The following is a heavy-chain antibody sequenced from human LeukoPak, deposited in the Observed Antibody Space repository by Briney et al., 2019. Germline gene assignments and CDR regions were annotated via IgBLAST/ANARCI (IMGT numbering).Heavy chain of an antibody. D-gene: IGHD2-2*02. CDR2: MNPNSGNT. Sequence: GASVKVSCKASGYTFTSYDINWVRQATGQGLEWMGWMNPNSGNTGYAQKFQGRVTMTRDTSIGTAYMELSSLRSEDTAVYYCARGIGYCSSTSCYTDYWGQGTLVTVSS. CDR1: GYTFTSYD. J-gene: IGHJ4*02. V-gene: IGHV1-8*01. CDR3: ARGIGYCSSTSCYTDY.